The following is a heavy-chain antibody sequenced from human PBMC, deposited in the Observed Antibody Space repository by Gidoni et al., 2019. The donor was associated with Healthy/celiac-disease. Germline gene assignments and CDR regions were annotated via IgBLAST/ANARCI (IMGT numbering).Heavy chain of an antibody. V-gene: IGHV3-20*04. CDR3: TRRGVPAYFDY. D-gene: IGHD3-10*01. CDR1: GFTFDDYG. Sequence: EVQLVVSGGGVVGPGGSIGLSWAAAGFTFDDYGMSWVRQAPGKGLEWVSGINWNGGSTGYADSVKGRFTISRDNAKNSLYLQMNSLRAEDTALYYCTRRGVPAYFDYWGQGTLVTVSS. CDR2: INWNGGST. J-gene: IGHJ4*02.